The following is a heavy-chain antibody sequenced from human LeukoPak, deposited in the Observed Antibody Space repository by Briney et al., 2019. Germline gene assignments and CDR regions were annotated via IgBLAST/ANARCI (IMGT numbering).Heavy chain of an antibody. CDR1: GFTFSSYA. Sequence: PGGSLRLSCAASGFTFSSYAMSWVRQAPGKGLEWVSAISGSGGSTSYADSVKGRFTISRDNSKNTLYLQMNSLRAEDTAVYYCAKDLLAGYGVAHDAFDIWGQGTMVTVSS. D-gene: IGHD4-17*01. CDR3: AKDLLAGYGVAHDAFDI. CDR2: ISGSGGST. J-gene: IGHJ3*02. V-gene: IGHV3-23*01.